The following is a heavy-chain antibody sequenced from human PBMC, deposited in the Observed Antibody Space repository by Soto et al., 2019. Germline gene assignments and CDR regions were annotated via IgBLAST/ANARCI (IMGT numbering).Heavy chain of an antibody. V-gene: IGHV1-58*01. J-gene: IGHJ6*02. CDR2: IVVGSGNT. CDR1: GFTFTSSA. Sequence: GASVKVSCKAPGFTFTSSAVQWVRQARGQRLEWIGWIVVGSGNTNYAQKFQERVTITRDMSTSTAYMELSSLRSEDTAVYCCAASGISPYYYYGMDVWGQGTTVTVSS. D-gene: IGHD3-10*01. CDR3: AASGISPYYYYGMDV.